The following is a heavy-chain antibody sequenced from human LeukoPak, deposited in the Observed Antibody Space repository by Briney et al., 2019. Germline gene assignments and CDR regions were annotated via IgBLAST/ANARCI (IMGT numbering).Heavy chain of an antibody. CDR2: INSDGSST. J-gene: IGHJ4*02. CDR1: GFTFSSYW. CDR3: ARVPRSAMDYYFDY. V-gene: IGHV3-74*01. Sequence: GGSLRLSCAASGFTFSSYWMHWVHQAPGKGLVWVSRINSDGSSTSYADSVKGRFTISRDNAKNTLYLQMNSLRAEDTAVYYCARVPRSAMDYYFDYWGQGTLVTVSS. D-gene: IGHD5-18*01.